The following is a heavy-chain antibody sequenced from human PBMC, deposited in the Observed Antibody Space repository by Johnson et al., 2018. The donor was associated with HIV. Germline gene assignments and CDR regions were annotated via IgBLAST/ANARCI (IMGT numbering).Heavy chain of an antibody. CDR3: ARCDSSSPLRAFDI. V-gene: IGHV3-30*03. J-gene: IGHJ3*02. CDR2: ISYDGSNK. Sequence: QVQLVESGGGLVQPGGSLRLSCAASGFTFSSYWMSWVRQAPGKGLEWVAVISYDGSNKYYADSVKGRFTISRDNSKNTLYLQMNSLRAEDTAVYYCARCDSSSPLRAFDIWGQGTMVTVSS. D-gene: IGHD6-6*01. CDR1: GFTFSSYW.